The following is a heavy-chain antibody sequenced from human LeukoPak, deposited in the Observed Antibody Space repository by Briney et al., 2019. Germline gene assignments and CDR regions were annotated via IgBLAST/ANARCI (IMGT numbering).Heavy chain of an antibody. Sequence: GASVKVSCKASGGTFSSYAISWVRQAPGQGLEWMGRIIPILGTANYAQKFQGRVTITTDESTSTAYMELSSLRSEDTAVYYCARSERGYDYWWYFDYWGQGTLVTVSS. J-gene: IGHJ4*02. D-gene: IGHD5-12*01. V-gene: IGHV1-69*11. CDR2: IIPILGTA. CDR1: GGTFSSYA. CDR3: ARSERGYDYWWYFDY.